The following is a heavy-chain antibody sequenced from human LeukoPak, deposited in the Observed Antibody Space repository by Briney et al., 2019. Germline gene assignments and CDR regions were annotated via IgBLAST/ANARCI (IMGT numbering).Heavy chain of an antibody. V-gene: IGHV4-39*01. J-gene: IGHJ5*02. D-gene: IGHD6-13*01. CDR2: IYYSGST. CDR1: GGSISSSSYY. CDR3: ARSDSSSRFDP. Sequence: PSETLSLTCTVSGGSISSSSYYWGWIRQPPGKGLEWIGSIYYSGSTYYNPSLKSRVTISVDTSKNQFSLKLSSVTAADTAVYYCARSDSSSRFDPWGQGTLVTVSS.